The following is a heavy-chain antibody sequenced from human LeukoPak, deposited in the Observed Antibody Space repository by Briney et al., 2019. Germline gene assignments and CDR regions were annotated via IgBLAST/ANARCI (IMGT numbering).Heavy chain of an antibody. CDR1: GFTFSSYG. V-gene: IGHV3-30*02. D-gene: IGHD6-19*01. J-gene: IGHJ4*02. CDR3: AKVRVAGKGFGFDY. CDR2: IRYDGSNK. Sequence: GGSLRLSCAASGFTFSSYGMHWVRQAPGKGLEWVAFIRYDGSNKYYADSVKGRFTISRDNSKNTLYLQMNSLRAEDTAVYYCAKVRVAGKGFGFDYWGQGTLVTVSS.